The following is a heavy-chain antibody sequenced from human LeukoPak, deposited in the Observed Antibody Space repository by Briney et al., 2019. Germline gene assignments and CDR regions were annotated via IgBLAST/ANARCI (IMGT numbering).Heavy chain of an antibody. V-gene: IGHV3-23*01. Sequence: GGSLRLSCAASGFTFSFYAMSWVRQAPGKGLEWVSVISGRGDSSHTYYADSVKGRFTISRDNSKNTLYLQMNSLRAEDTAVYYCAKAYSSSWYDFDYWGQGTLVTVSS. D-gene: IGHD6-13*01. J-gene: IGHJ4*02. CDR1: GFTFSFYA. CDR3: AKAYSSSWYDFDY. CDR2: ISGRGDSSHT.